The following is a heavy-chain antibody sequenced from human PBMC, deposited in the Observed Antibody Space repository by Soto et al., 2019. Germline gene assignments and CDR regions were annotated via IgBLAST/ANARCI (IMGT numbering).Heavy chain of an antibody. CDR2: IWYDGSNK. CDR3: ARDQGMVPSPTDGMDV. Sequence: GGSLRLSCAASGFTFSSYGMHWVRQAPGKGLEWVAVIWYDGSNKYYADSVKGRFTISRDNSKNTLYLQMNSLRAEDTAVYYCARDQGMVPSPTDGMDVWGQGTTVTVSS. J-gene: IGHJ6*02. V-gene: IGHV3-33*01. CDR1: GFTFSSYG. D-gene: IGHD4-4*01.